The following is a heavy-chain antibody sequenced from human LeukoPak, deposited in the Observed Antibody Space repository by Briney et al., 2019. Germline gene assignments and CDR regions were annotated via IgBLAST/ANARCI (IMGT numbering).Heavy chain of an antibody. CDR2: ISYDGSNK. Sequence: GRSLRLSCAASGFTFSSYAMHWVRQAPGKGLEGVADISYDGSNKYYADSVKGRFTISRDNSKNTLYLQMKSLRAEDTGVYYCARGKVGSRYFDYWGQGTLVTVSS. CDR1: GFTFSSYA. D-gene: IGHD2-15*01. CDR3: ARGKVGSRYFDY. J-gene: IGHJ4*02. V-gene: IGHV3-30-3*01.